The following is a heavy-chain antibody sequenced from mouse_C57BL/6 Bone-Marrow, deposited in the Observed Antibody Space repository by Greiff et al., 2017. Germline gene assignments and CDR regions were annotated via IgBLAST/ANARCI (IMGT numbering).Heavy chain of an antibody. CDR2: IYPGDGDP. Sequence: QVQLQQSGAELVKPGASVKISCKASGYAFSSYWMNWVTQRPGKGLERIGQIYPGDGDPNYNGKFKGKATLTAAKSSSTAYMQLSSLTSEDSAVYFCARSLYYSNLAWFAYWGQGTLVTVSA. CDR3: ARSLYYSNLAWFAY. CDR1: GYAFSSYW. D-gene: IGHD2-5*01. J-gene: IGHJ3*01. V-gene: IGHV1-80*01.